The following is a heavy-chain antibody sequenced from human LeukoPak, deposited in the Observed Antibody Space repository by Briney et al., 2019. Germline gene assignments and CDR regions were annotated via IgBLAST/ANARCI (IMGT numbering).Heavy chain of an antibody. Sequence: PGGSLRLSCAASGFTFSTYGMHWVRQAPGKGLEWVAVISNDGSNKLYGDSVKGRFTISRDNSKNTLYLQMNSLRAEDTAVCYCARSDVDMAAWGQGTLVTVSS. CDR1: GFTFSTYG. J-gene: IGHJ5*02. D-gene: IGHD5-12*01. V-gene: IGHV3-30*03. CDR2: ISNDGSNK. CDR3: ARSDVDMAA.